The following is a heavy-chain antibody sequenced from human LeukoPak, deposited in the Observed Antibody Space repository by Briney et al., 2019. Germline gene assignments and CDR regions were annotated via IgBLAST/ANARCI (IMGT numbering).Heavy chain of an antibody. CDR2: LNPNSGNT. D-gene: IGHD3-10*01. CDR3: ASRYGSGSQYFDY. Sequence: GASVKVSCKASGYTFTSYDINWVRQATGQGLEWMGWLNPNSGNTGYARKFQGRVTMTRNTSISTAYMELSSLRSDDTAVYYCASRYGSGSQYFDYWGQGTLVTVSS. CDR1: GYTFTSYD. V-gene: IGHV1-8*01. J-gene: IGHJ4*02.